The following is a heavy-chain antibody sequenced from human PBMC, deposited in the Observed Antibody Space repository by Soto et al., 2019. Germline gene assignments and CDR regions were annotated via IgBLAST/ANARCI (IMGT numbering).Heavy chain of an antibody. J-gene: IGHJ4*02. CDR1: GDSISSRSYY. V-gene: IGHV4-39*01. D-gene: IGHD3-10*01. CDR3: ARVIRVRGEGAFDY. CDR2: IYKRGSA. Sequence: SETLSLTCTVSGDSISSRSYYWGWIRQPPGKGLEWIGSIYKRGSAYYKPSLKNREKKSVDTSKKQFPLKLSSVTAADTALYYCARVIRVRGEGAFDYWGQGTLVTVSS.